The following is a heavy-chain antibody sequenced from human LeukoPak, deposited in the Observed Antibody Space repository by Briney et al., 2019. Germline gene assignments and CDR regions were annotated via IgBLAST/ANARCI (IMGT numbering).Heavy chain of an antibody. CDR1: GGSISSGGYS. V-gene: IGHV4-30-2*01. J-gene: IGHJ4*02. CDR2: IYHSGST. CDR3: ARGTVVFDY. Sequence: PSETLSLTCAVSGGSISSGGYSWSWIRQPPGKGLEWIGYIYHSGSTYYNPSLKSRVTISVDTSKNQFSLKLSSVTAADTAVYYCARGTVVFDYWGQGTLVTVSS. D-gene: IGHD2-15*01.